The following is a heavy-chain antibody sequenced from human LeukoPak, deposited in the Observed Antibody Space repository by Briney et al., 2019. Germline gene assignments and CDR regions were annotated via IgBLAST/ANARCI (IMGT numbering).Heavy chain of an antibody. CDR2: INHSGST. V-gene: IGHV4-34*01. CDR1: GGSFSGYY. Sequence: TSETLSLTCAVYGGSFSGYYWSWIRQPPGKGLEWIGEINHSGSTNYNPSLKSRVTISVDTSKNQFSLELSSVTAADTAVYYCARHRRIPAATFDYWGQGTLVTVSS. D-gene: IGHD2-2*01. CDR3: ARHRRIPAATFDY. J-gene: IGHJ4*02.